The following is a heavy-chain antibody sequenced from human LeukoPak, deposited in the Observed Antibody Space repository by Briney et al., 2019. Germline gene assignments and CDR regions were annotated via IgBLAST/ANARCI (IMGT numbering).Heavy chain of an antibody. Sequence: GGSLRLSCAGSGFTFSGYGMHWVRQAPGKGPEWVAVISYDGYIKKYADSVKGRFTISRDNSKNTLYLQMNSLRGEDTAVYYCAKDFSGLGYYFDHWGQGTLVTVSS. D-gene: IGHD6-19*01. J-gene: IGHJ4*02. CDR2: ISYDGYIK. CDR3: AKDFSGLGYYFDH. CDR1: GFTFSGYG. V-gene: IGHV3-30*18.